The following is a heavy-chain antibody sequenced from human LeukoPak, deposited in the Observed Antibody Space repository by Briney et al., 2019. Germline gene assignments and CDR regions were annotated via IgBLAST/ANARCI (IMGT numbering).Heavy chain of an antibody. Sequence: PSETLSLTCTVSGGSISSTYSWGWVRQPPGKGLEWIGSIFYSGSTYYNPSLKSRVTISIDTSKNQFSLKLSSVTAADTAVYYCARPRAQWLGNDGFDMWGQGTLVTVSS. CDR2: IFYSGST. D-gene: IGHD6-19*01. V-gene: IGHV4-39*07. J-gene: IGHJ3*02. CDR3: ARPRAQWLGNDGFDM. CDR1: GGSISSTYS.